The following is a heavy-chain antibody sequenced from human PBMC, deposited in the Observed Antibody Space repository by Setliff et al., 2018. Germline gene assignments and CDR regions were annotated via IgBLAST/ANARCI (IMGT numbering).Heavy chain of an antibody. CDR1: GYTFSDYG. D-gene: IGHD5-18*01. J-gene: IGHJ4*02. V-gene: IGHV1-18*01. CDR3: AKDLSSNTAASYFFDL. Sequence: GASVKVSCKTSGYTFSDYGIAWVRQAPGQGLEWMGWISAHTGNTFYSPKFHGRLTLTTDTSTRTAYTQLRSLDSDDTAVYYCAKDLSSNTAASYFFDLWGQGTQGTVS. CDR2: ISAHTGNT.